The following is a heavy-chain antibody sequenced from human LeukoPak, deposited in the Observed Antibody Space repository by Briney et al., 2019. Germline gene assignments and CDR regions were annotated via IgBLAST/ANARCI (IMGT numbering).Heavy chain of an antibody. CDR2: ISSSSSTI. CDR1: GFTFSSYR. Sequence: PGGALRLSCASSGFTFSSYRMNWVRQAPGKGLEGVSYISSSSSTIYHADSVKGRFTISRDNAKNSLYLHMNSQRAEDTAVYDCARESGGYSYGQFDYWGQGTLVTVSS. CDR3: ARESGGYSYGQFDY. V-gene: IGHV3-48*01. D-gene: IGHD5-18*01. J-gene: IGHJ4*02.